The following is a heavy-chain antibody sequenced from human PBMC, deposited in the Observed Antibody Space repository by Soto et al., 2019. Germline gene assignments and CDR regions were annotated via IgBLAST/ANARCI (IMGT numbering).Heavy chain of an antibody. CDR1: GFTFSNYW. J-gene: IGHJ5*02. CDR3: ARDGIYSAYVFTPNVS. CDR2: IKQDGSEK. Sequence: GGSLRLSCAASGFTFSNYWMSWVRQAPGKGLEWVANIKQDGSEKYYVDSVKGRFTISRDNAENSLYLQMNSLRAEDTAVYYCARDGIYSAYVFTPNVSWGQGTLVTSPQ. D-gene: IGHD5-12*01. V-gene: IGHV3-7*05.